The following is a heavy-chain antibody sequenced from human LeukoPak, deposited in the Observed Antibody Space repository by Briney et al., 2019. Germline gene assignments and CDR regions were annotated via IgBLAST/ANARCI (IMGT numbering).Heavy chain of an antibody. CDR3: AKPSRAYYYYGMDV. Sequence: GGSLRLSCAASGFTFRSFAMSWVRQAPGKGLEWVSSISANGVSTYYADSVKGRFTISRGNSKNTLYLQMNSLRAEDTAVYYCAKPSRAYYYYGMDVWGQGTTVTVSS. CDR2: ISANGVST. J-gene: IGHJ6*02. CDR1: GFTFRSFA. V-gene: IGHV3-23*01.